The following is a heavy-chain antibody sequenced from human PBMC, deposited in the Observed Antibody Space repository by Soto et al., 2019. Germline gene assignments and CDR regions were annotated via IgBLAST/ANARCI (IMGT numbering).Heavy chain of an antibody. V-gene: IGHV3-33*04. CDR1: GFAFSNFG. Sequence: QVQVVESGGGVVQPGRSLRLSCATSGFAFSNFGMHWVRQVPGKGLEWVAVIWHNGKNKYYADYAKGRFTISRDNSKNILYLEMNSLRVEDTAIYYCTRDPGQDEAMDYWGQGTLVTVSS. J-gene: IGHJ4*02. CDR3: TRDPGQDEAMDY. CDR2: IWHNGKNK.